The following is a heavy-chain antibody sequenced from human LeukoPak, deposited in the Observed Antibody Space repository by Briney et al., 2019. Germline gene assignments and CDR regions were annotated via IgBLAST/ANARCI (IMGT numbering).Heavy chain of an antibody. CDR2: ISWNSGSI. D-gene: IGHD3-3*01. CDR3: AKDPPLYYDFWSGYDPNYFDY. V-gene: IGHV3-9*01. Sequence: GGSLRLSCAASGFTFDDYAMHWVRQAPGKGLEWVSGISWNSGSIGYADSVKGRFTISRDNSKNTLYLQMNSLRAEDTAVYYCAKDPPLYYDFWSGYDPNYFDYWGQGTLVTVSS. CDR1: GFTFDDYA. J-gene: IGHJ4*02.